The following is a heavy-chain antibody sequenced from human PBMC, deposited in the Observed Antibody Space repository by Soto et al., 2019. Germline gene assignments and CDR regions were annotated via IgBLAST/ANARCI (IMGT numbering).Heavy chain of an antibody. Sequence: QVQLVQSGAEVKKPESSVKVSCKTSGGTFVRHVISWVRQASVQGPELRVKINPLSGISNYAQKFQDRVTYTADTESSTAYMELSRLRSDDTAVYYCATTACAATWCSPSHNLDHWGQGTLVLVAS. V-gene: IGHV1-69*09. CDR2: INPLSGIS. CDR1: GGTFVRHV. J-gene: IGHJ4*02. D-gene: IGHD4-4*01. CDR3: ATTACAATWCSPSHNLDH.